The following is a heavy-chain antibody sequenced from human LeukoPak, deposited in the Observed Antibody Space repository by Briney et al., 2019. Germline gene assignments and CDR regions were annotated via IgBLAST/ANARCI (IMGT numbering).Heavy chain of an antibody. CDR1: GYTFTSYN. D-gene: IGHD3-16*01. J-gene: IGHJ4*02. Sequence: ASVKVSCKASGYTFTSYNMHWVRQAPGQGLEWMGWINPNSGDTKYAQKFQGRVTMTRDTSISTAYMELSRLRSDDTAVYYCATQRGSYLWGTDFDYWGQGTLVTVSS. V-gene: IGHV1-2*02. CDR3: ATQRGSYLWGTDFDY. CDR2: INPNSGDT.